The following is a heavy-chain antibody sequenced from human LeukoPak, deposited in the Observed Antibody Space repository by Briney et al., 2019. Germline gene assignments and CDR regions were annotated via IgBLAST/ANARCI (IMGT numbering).Heavy chain of an antibody. CDR3: ARNLRKYGSNSEYFDY. CDR2: IWYDASNK. CDR1: GFTFSSHG. Sequence: PGRSLRLSCAASGFTFSSHGMHWVRQAPGKGLEWVAAIWYDASNKYYADSVKGRFTVSRDNSKNTLYLQMNSLRAEDTAMYYCARNLRKYGSNSEYFDYWGQGTVVTVSS. V-gene: IGHV3-33*01. J-gene: IGHJ4*02. D-gene: IGHD4-23*01.